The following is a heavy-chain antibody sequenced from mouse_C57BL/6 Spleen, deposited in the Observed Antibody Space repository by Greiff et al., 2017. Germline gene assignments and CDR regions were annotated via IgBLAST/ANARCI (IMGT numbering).Heavy chain of an antibody. D-gene: IGHD1-1*01. CDR1: GYTFTSYW. CDR3: TRSGGSSDWYFDV. V-gene: IGHV1-5*01. CDR2: IYPGNSDT. J-gene: IGHJ1*03. Sequence: EVQLQQSGTVLARPGASVKMSCKTSGYTFTSYWMHWVKQRPGQGLEWIGAIYPGNSDTSYNQKFKGKAKLTAVTSASTAYMGLSSLTNEDSAVYYCTRSGGSSDWYFDVWGTGTTVTVSS.